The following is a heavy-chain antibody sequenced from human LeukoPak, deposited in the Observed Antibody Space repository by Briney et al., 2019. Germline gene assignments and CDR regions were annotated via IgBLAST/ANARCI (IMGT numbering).Heavy chain of an antibody. CDR2: INPNSGGT. CDR1: GYTFTGYY. J-gene: IGHJ4*02. Sequence: ASVKVSCKASGYTFTGYYMHWVRQAPGQGLEWMGRINPNSGGTNYAQKFQGRVTMTRDTSISTAYMELSWLRSDDTAVYYCARARGITETTLGYWGQGTLVTVSS. V-gene: IGHV1-2*06. CDR3: ARARGITETTLGY. D-gene: IGHD1-14*01.